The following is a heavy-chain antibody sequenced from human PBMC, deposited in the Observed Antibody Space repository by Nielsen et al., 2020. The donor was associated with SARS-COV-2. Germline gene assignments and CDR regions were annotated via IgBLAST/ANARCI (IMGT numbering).Heavy chain of an antibody. J-gene: IGHJ5*02. CDR2: ISGSGGST. CDR1: GFTFSSYA. V-gene: IGHV3-23*01. CDR3: AKDLHAATYYDFWSGYGDP. Sequence: GGSLRLSCAASGFTFSSYAMSWVRQAPGKGLEWVSAISGSGGSTYYADSVKGRFTISRDNSKNTLYLQMNSLRAEDTAVYYCAKDLHAATYYDFWSGYGDPWGQGTLVTVSS. D-gene: IGHD3-3*01.